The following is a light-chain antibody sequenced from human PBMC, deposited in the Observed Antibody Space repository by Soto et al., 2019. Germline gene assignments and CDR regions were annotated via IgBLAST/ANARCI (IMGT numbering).Light chain of an antibody. Sequence: EIVMTQSPATLSVSPGERATLSCRASQSVSSNLAWYRQKPGQAPRLLIYGASTRATGITARFSGSGSGTEFTLTISSLQSEDFAVYYCQHQGTFGQGTKLEIK. CDR2: GAS. CDR3: QHQGT. J-gene: IGKJ2*01. CDR1: QSVSSN. V-gene: IGKV3-15*01.